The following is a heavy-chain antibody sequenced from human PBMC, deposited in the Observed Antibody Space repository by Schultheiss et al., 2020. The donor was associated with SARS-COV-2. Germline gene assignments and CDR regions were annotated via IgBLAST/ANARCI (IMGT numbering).Heavy chain of an antibody. CDR3: AKAPVGVVVPAAIPPFDY. V-gene: IGHV3-48*03. CDR2: ISSSGSTI. CDR1: GFTFSSYE. J-gene: IGHJ4*02. D-gene: IGHD2-2*01. Sequence: GGSLRLSCAASGFTFSSYEMNWVRQAPGKGLEWVSYISSSGSTIYYADSVKGRFTISRDNAKNSLYLQMNSLRAEDTAVYYCAKAPVGVVVPAAIPPFDYWGQGTLVTVSS.